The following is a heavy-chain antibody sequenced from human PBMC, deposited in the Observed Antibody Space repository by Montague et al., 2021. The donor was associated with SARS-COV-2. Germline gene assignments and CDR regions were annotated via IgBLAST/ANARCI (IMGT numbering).Heavy chain of an antibody. V-gene: IGHV2-70*01. J-gene: IGHJ4*02. Sequence: PALVKPTQTLTLTCTFSGFSLSTSGMCVSWIRQPPGKALEWLALIDWDDDKYYSTSLKTRLTISKDTSNNQVVLTMTNMDPVDTATYYCARIPYDILTGYESGFDSWGQGTLVTVSS. CDR2: IDWDDDK. CDR1: GFSLSTSGMC. CDR3: ARIPYDILTGYESGFDS. D-gene: IGHD3-9*01.